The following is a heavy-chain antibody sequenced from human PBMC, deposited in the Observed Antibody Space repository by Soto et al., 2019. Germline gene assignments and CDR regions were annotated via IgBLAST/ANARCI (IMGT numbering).Heavy chain of an antibody. V-gene: IGHV4-59*11. D-gene: IGHD6-13*01. CDR3: ARAAMGGSSWPFDY. CDR2: IYHSGST. Sequence: SETLSLTCTVSGGSITSHYWSWIRQPPGKGLEWIGEIYHSGSTNYNPSLKSRVTISVDKSKNQFSLKLSSVTAADTAVYYCARAAMGGSSWPFDYWGQGTLVTVSS. CDR1: GGSITSHY. J-gene: IGHJ4*02.